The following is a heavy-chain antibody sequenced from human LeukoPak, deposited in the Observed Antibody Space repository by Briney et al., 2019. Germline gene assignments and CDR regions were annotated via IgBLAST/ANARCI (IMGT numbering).Heavy chain of an antibody. D-gene: IGHD4-17*01. V-gene: IGHV3-23*01. CDR2: ITGGHFPT. J-gene: IGHJ5*01. CDR3: TRDPNGDYVGAFES. Sequence: PGGSLRLSCAASGFSFSNFAMTWVRQAPGKGLEWVSSITGGHFPTYYTDSVKGRFTISRDNSKNTLYLQMDSLRADDTVVYYCTRDPNGDYVGAFESWGQGTLVTVSS. CDR1: GFSFSNFA.